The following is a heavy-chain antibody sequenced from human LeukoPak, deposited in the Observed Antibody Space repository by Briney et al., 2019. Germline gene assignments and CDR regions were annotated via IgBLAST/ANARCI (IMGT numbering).Heavy chain of an antibody. CDR1: GFTFSNAW. D-gene: IGHD5-12*01. V-gene: IGHV3-48*01. CDR2: ISGDSTTK. Sequence: GGSLRLSCAASGFTFSNAWMSWVRQAPGKGLDWIAYISGDSTTKYYADSVKGRFTIFRDNSKNTLYLQMNNLRAEDTAVYYCAKGGGYEVLYDYWGQGTLVTVSS. CDR3: AKGGGYEVLYDY. J-gene: IGHJ4*02.